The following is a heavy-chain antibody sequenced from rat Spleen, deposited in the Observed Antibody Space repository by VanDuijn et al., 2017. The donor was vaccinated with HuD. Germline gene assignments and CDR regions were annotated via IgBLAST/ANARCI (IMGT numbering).Heavy chain of an antibody. CDR1: GFTFSDYY. D-gene: IGHD1-2*01. CDR3: TRHFSPADYYSSFPVLY. Sequence: EVQLVESDGGLVQPGRSLKLSCAASGFTFSDYYMAWVRQAQTKGLEWVATINYDGGSSYYRDSVKGRFTISRDNAKSTLYLQMDSLRSEDTATYYCTRHFSPADYYSSFPVLYWGQGTLVTVSS. V-gene: IGHV5-20*01. J-gene: IGHJ3*01. CDR2: INYDGGSS.